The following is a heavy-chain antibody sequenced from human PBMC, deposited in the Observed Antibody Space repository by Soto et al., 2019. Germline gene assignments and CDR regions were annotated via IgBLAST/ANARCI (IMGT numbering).Heavy chain of an antibody. CDR2: IGSSSGYT. V-gene: IGHV3-11*06. CDR1: GLTFSDYY. Sequence: CLRLTCAASGLTFSDYYMSWIRQAPGKGLEWVSDIGSSSGYTNYADSVKGRFTISRDNAKKSVHLQMNSLRAEDTAVYYCAKDRGFLEWLNLMDGWGTGTTVTVSS. D-gene: IGHD3-3*01. CDR3: AKDRGFLEWLNLMDG. J-gene: IGHJ6*04.